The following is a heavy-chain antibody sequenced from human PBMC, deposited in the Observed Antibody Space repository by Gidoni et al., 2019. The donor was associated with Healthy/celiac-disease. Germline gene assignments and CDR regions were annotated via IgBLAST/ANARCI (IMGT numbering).Heavy chain of an antibody. CDR1: GSSFTSYW. V-gene: IGHV5-51*01. D-gene: IGHD3-3*01. CDR3: ARFRGIFAPTNVKYYYYYYGMDV. CDR2: IYPGDSDT. J-gene: IGHJ6*02. Sequence: EVQLVQSGAEVKKPGESLKISCKGSGSSFTSYWIGWVRQMPGKGLEWMGIIYPGDSDTRYSPSFQGQVTISADKSISTAYLQWSSLKASDTAMYYCARFRGIFAPTNVKYYYYYYGMDVWGQGTTVTVSS.